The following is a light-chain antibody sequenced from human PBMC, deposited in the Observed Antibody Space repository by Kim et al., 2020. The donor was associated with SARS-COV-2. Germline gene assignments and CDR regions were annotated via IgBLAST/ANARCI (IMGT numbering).Light chain of an antibody. Sequence: GQSVTFSCTGTSIDVGEYSSDSWYQHHPGKAPKLMIYDVSKRPSGVPDRFSGSKSGNTASLTISGLLAQDEADYYCCSYAGSYTVVFGGGTKLTVL. CDR3: CSYAGSYTVV. J-gene: IGLJ2*01. V-gene: IGLV2-11*01. CDR2: DVS. CDR1: SIDVGEYSS.